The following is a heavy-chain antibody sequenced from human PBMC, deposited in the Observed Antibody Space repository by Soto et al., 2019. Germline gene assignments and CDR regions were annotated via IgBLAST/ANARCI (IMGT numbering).Heavy chain of an antibody. Sequence: EVQLVESGGGLVQPGGSVRLSCAASKFTITSYWMHWVRQAPGKGLGWVSRINSDGSSISYADAVKGQFTISRDNAKNTLYLQMNSLRVENTAVYYCAREVSHGYVLRGMDVWGQGTTVTVFS. J-gene: IGHJ6*02. CDR1: KFTITSYW. CDR3: AREVSHGYVLRGMDV. V-gene: IGHV3-74*01. CDR2: INSDGSSI. D-gene: IGHD5-18*01.